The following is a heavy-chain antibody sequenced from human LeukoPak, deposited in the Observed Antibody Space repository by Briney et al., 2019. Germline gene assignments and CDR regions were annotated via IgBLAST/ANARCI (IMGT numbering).Heavy chain of an antibody. CDR1: GYSISSYYY. J-gene: IGHJ6*03. D-gene: IGHD1-1*01. Sequence: SETLSLTCTVSGYSISSYYYWGWIRQPPGKGLEWIGIIFHSGSTYNEPSLKSRVTISVDTSKNQFSLRLTSVTAADPAVYYCARASTGRDSPYYYYMDVWGKGTTVTVSS. CDR2: IFHSGST. CDR3: ARASTGRDSPYYYYMDV. V-gene: IGHV4-38-2*02.